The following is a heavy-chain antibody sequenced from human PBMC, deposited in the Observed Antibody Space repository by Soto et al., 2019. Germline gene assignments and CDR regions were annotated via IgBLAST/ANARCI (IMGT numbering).Heavy chain of an antibody. CDR3: AYTAMVPYYFDY. J-gene: IGHJ4*02. CDR2: IYYSGST. Sequence: PSETLSLTCTVSGGPISSYYWSWIRQPPGKGLEWIGYIYYSGSTNYNPSLKSRVTISVDTSKNQFSLKLSSVTAADTAVYYCAYTAMVPYYFDYWGQGTLVTVSS. V-gene: IGHV4-59*01. CDR1: GGPISSYY. D-gene: IGHD5-18*01.